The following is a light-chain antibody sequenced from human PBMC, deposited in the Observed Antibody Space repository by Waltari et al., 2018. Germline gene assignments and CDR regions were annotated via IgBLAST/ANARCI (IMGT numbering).Light chain of an antibody. CDR2: YVT. Sequence: QPALTQPASMSGSPGQSVTISCTGTSSDLSDYNFVSWYQQHPGKGPKLIIYYVTNRASGVSNRFSGSKSGNRASLTISGLQAEDEADYYCSAYISRSISYVIFGGGTKLTVL. CDR3: SAYISRSISYVI. V-gene: IGLV2-14*03. CDR1: SSDLSDYNF. J-gene: IGLJ2*01.